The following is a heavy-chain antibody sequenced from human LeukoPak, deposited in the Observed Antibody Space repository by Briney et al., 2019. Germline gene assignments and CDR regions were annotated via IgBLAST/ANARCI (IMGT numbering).Heavy chain of an antibody. Sequence: GGSLRLSCAASGFPFTSYWMVWVRQAPGKGLEWVANINDDGSEKNYLESLKGRFTISRDNANNSVSLHMTALRAEDTAIYYCTKDPNGDYVGAFDFWGQGTMVTVSS. D-gene: IGHD4-17*01. J-gene: IGHJ3*01. CDR2: INDDGSEK. V-gene: IGHV3-7*01. CDR1: GFPFTSYW. CDR3: TKDPNGDYVGAFDF.